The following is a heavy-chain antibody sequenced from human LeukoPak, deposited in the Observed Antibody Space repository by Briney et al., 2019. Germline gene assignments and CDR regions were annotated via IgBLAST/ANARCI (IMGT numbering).Heavy chain of an antibody. CDR3: ARGRGGDYDSSGYYYFNYFDY. D-gene: IGHD3-22*01. CDR1: GGSTSSYF. CDR2: IYSSGST. Sequence: PSETLSLTCIVSGGSTSSYFWSWIRQPAGKGLEWIGRIYSSGSTNYNPSLKSRVTISLDRSKNQFSLKLSSVTAADTAVYYCARGRGGDYDSSGYYYFNYFDYWGQGTLVTVSS. J-gene: IGHJ4*02. V-gene: IGHV4-4*07.